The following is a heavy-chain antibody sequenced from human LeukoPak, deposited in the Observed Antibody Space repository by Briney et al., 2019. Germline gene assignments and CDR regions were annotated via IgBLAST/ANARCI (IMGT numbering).Heavy chain of an antibody. CDR2: INPNSGGT. Sequence: ASVKVSCKASGYTFSDYYMHWVRQAPGQGLEWMGWINPNSGGTNYAQKFQGRVTMTRDTSISTAYMELSRLRSDDTAVYYCARDRNYYDSSGQYGDWGQGTLVTVSS. V-gene: IGHV1-2*02. CDR3: ARDRNYYDSSGQYGD. D-gene: IGHD3-22*01. J-gene: IGHJ4*02. CDR1: GYTFSDYY.